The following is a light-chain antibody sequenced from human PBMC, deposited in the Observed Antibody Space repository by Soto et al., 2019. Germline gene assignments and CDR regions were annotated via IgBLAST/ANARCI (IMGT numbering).Light chain of an antibody. CDR1: QSVPANY. J-gene: IGKJ4*01. V-gene: IGKV3D-20*01. CDR2: DAS. Sequence: IVLTQSPATLSLSPGETATLSCGASQSVPANYLAWYQQKPGLAPRLLIYDASRRATGIPDSFSGSGSGTYFTLTISMLVHDFSAEYYCLQYGNSLSFGGGTKVEIK. CDR3: LQYGNSLS.